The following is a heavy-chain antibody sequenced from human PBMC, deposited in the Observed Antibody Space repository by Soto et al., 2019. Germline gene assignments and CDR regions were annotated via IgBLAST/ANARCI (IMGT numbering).Heavy chain of an antibody. D-gene: IGHD6-19*01. V-gene: IGHV3-74*01. CDR2: INSDGSST. CDR3: AVAVAGPTAIGY. J-gene: IGHJ4*02. CDR1: GFTFSSYW. Sequence: EVQLVESGGCLVQPGGSLRLSCAASGFTFSSYWMHWVRQAPGKGLVWVSRINSDGSSTSYADSVKGRFTISRDNAKNTLYLQMNSLRAEDTAVYYCAVAVAGPTAIGYWGQGTLVTVYS.